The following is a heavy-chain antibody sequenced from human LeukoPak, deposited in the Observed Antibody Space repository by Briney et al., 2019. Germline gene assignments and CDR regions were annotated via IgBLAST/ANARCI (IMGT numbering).Heavy chain of an antibody. CDR1: GFTFSNAW. J-gene: IGHJ4*02. CDR2: IKSKTDGGTT. D-gene: IGHD4-17*01. CDR3: AKGSLPHGLYGDYAGY. V-gene: IGHV3-15*01. Sequence: PGGSLRLSCAASGFTFSNAWTNLVRQAPGKGLEWVGRIKSKTDGGTTDYAAPVKGRFTISRDGSKNTLYLQMNSLRAEDTAVYYCAKGSLPHGLYGDYAGYWGQGTLVTVSS.